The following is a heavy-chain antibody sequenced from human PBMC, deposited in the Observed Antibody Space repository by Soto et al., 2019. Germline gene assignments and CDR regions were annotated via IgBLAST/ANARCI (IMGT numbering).Heavy chain of an antibody. CDR2: IHHSGSA. CDR1: GGSISGYY. D-gene: IGHD2-8*01. Sequence: SETLSLTCTVSGGSISGYYWSYFRQPPGKGLEWIGEIHHSGSAKYDPSLKSRVSMSVDTAKNQFSLMLSSVTAADTAVYYCARHLSNGFPGQDYWGLGTLVTVSS. CDR3: ARHLSNGFPGQDY. J-gene: IGHJ4*02. V-gene: IGHV4-59*08.